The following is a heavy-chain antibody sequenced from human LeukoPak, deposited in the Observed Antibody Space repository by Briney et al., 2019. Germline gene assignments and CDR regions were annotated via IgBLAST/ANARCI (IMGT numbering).Heavy chain of an antibody. J-gene: IGHJ6*02. CDR2: INHSGST. V-gene: IGHV4-34*01. D-gene: IGHD3-16*02. CDR1: GGSFSGYY. CDR3: ARCPKETSFYYYYYGMDV. Sequence: SETLSLTCAVYGGSFSGYYWSWIRQPPGKGLEWIGEINHSGSTNYNPSLKSRVTISVDTSKNQFSLKLSSVTAADTAVYYCARCPKETSFYYYYYGMDVWGQGTTVTVSS.